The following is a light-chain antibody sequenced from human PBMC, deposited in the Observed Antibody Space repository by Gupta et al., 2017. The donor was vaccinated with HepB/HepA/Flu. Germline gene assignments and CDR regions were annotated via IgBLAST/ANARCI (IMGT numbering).Light chain of an antibody. V-gene: IGKV1-5*03. CDR2: SIS. J-gene: IGKJ1*01. CDR1: QRVSGW. CDR3: QQYSFYPWT. Sequence: DIQMTQSPPTLSASLGDEVTITCRASQRVSGWLAWYQQKPGKAPKLLIYSISTLEGGVPSRFSGSGSGTEFTLTISSLQPDDFATYYCQQYSFYPWTFGQGTKVEIK.